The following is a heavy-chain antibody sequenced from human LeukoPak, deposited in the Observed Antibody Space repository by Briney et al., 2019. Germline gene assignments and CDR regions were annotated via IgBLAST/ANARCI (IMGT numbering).Heavy chain of an antibody. Sequence: GGSLRLSCAASEFIFSSYSMNWVRQTPGKGLEWVSYISSSSSTIYYADSVKGRFTISRDNAKNSLYLQMNSLRAEDTAVYYCARTGYDFWSGPREWFDPWGQGTLVTVSS. D-gene: IGHD3-3*01. V-gene: IGHV3-48*01. CDR2: ISSSSSTI. CDR3: ARTGYDFWSGPREWFDP. J-gene: IGHJ5*02. CDR1: EFIFSSYS.